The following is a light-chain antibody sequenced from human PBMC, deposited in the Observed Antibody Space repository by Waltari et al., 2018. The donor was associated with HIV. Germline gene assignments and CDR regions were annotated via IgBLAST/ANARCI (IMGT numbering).Light chain of an antibody. CDR1: QSVSSY. CDR3: QQRSNWPPYT. J-gene: IGKJ2*01. V-gene: IGKV3-11*01. CDR2: DAS. Sequence: EIVLTQSPATLSLSPGERATLSCRASQSVSSYLAWYQQKPGQAPRLLIYDASNRATGIPARVSGSGSGTDFTLTITSLEPEDFAVYYLQQRSNWPPYTFGQGTKLEIK.